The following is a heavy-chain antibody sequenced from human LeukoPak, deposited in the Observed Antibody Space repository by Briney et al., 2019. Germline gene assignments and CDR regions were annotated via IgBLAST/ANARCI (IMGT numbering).Heavy chain of an antibody. CDR1: GFTFSSYA. CDR2: ISSSGGST. D-gene: IGHD3-9*01. CDR3: VKVPDYDILTGYLDY. Sequence: GGSLRLSCSASGFTFSSYAMHWVRQAPGKGLEYVSAISSSGGSTYYADSVKGRFTISRDNSKNTLYLQMSSLRAEDTAAYYCVKVPDYDILTGYLDYWGQGTLVTVSS. J-gene: IGHJ4*02. V-gene: IGHV3-64D*06.